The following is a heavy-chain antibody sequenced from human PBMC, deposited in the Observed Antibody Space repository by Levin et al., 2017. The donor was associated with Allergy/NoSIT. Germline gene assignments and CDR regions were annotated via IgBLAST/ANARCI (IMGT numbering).Heavy chain of an antibody. J-gene: IGHJ5*02. Sequence: VASVKVSCKASGYTFTSYAMNWVRQAPGQGLEWMGWINTNTGNPTYAQGFTGRFVFSLDTSVSTAYLQISSLKAEDTAVYYCARVLRNGYCTGGVCYANWFDPWGQGTLVTVSS. V-gene: IGHV7-4-1*02. CDR3: ARVLRNGYCTGGVCYANWFDP. CDR2: INTNTGNP. CDR1: GYTFTSYA. D-gene: IGHD2-8*02.